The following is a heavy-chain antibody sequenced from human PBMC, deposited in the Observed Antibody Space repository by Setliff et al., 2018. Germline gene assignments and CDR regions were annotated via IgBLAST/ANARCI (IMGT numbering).Heavy chain of an antibody. CDR3: ARSETCHSTHCSPYDY. CDR2: IKQDGSEK. D-gene: IGHD2-2*01. J-gene: IGHJ4*02. CDR1: GFSFSIFW. Sequence: PGGSLRLSCAGSGFSFSIFWMSWVRQAPGKGLEWVAYIKQDGSEKYYVDSVKGRFTISRDNAENSLYLQMNSLRAEDTAVYYCARSETCHSTHCSPYDYWGQGTPVTVSS. V-gene: IGHV3-7*01.